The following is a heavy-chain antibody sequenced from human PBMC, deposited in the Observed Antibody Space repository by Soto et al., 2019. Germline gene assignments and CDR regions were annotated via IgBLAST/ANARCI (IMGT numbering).Heavy chain of an antibody. D-gene: IGHD3-3*01. Sequence: GLIIKKKEEGVGWIRQPPGKGLEWLALIYWNDDKRYSPSLKSRRTITKDTSKNQVVLTMTNMDPVDTATYYCAHVPVLQYLEGYSPSCCAPWGQGTLVTVSS. CDR3: AHVPVLQYLEGYSPSCCAP. CDR2: IYWNDDK. CDR1: GLIIKKKEEG. V-gene: IGHV2-5*01. J-gene: IGHJ5*02.